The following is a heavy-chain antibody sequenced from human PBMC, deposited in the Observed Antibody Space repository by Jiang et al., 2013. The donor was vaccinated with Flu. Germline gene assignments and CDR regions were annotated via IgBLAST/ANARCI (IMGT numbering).Heavy chain of an antibody. J-gene: IGHJ4*02. D-gene: IGHD7-27*01. CDR3: ASSPLNWGYEACFDY. V-gene: IGHV1-3*01. Sequence: SGAEVKKPGASVKVSCKASGYTFTSYAMHWVRQAPGQRLEWMGWINAGNGNTKYSQKFQGRVTITRDTSASTAYMELSSLRSEDTAVYYCASSPLNWGYEACFDYWGQGTLVTVSS. CDR1: GYTFTSYA. CDR2: INAGNGNT.